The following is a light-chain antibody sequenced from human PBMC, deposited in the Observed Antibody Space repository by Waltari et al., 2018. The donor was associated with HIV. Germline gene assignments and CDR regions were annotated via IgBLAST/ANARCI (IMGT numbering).Light chain of an antibody. CDR1: DLWDKE. CDR3: QAWDRNTVV. CDR2: EDN. Sequence: SYDLTQSPSVSGSPGQTARLTCPGDDLWDKEVCWYHQKSGQSPVLVMYEDNKRPSGIPERFSGSKSGNTATLTISGTQAMDEADYYCQAWDRNTVVFGGGTKLTVL. J-gene: IGLJ3*02. V-gene: IGLV3-1*01.